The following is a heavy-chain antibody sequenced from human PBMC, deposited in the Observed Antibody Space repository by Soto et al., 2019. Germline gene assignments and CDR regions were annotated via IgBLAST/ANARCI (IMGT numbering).Heavy chain of an antibody. Sequence: PGGSLRLSYAASGFTFSSYWMHWVRQAPGKGLVWVSRINSDGSTTNYADSVKGRFTISRDNAKNTLYLQMNSLTDEDTAVYYCARDLTTTPYWGQGTLVTVSS. D-gene: IGHD1-1*01. CDR3: ARDLTTTPY. J-gene: IGHJ4*02. V-gene: IGHV3-74*01. CDR1: GFTFSSYW. CDR2: INSDGSTT.